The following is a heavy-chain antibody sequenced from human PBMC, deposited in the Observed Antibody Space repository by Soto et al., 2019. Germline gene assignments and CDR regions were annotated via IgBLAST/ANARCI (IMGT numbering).Heavy chain of an antibody. CDR1: GFTFSNYR. J-gene: IGHJ4*02. V-gene: IGHV3-48*02. Sequence: EVKLVESGGDLVQPGGSLRLSCAASGFTFSNYRMNWVRQAPGKGLEWISYISRSGAGRYYADSVKGRFTISRDNAKNAMYLQMNSLRDEDTAVYYCARDLTASGWYYFDYWGQGTLVTVSS. CDR2: ISRSGAGR. D-gene: IGHD6-19*01. CDR3: ARDLTASGWYYFDY.